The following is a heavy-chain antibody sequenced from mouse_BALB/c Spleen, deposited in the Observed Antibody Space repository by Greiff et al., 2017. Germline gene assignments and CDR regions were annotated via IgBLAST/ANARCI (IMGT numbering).Heavy chain of an antibody. V-gene: IGHV14-3*02. D-gene: IGHD2-10*02. CDR2: IDPANGNT. Sequence: EVQLQQSGAELVKPGASVKLSCTASGFNIKDTYMHWVKQRPEQGLEWIGRIDPANGNTKYDPKFPGKATITADTSSNTAYLQLSSLTAEDTAVYYGARHGYGNYYAMDYWGQGTSVTVSA. CDR1: GFNIKDTY. J-gene: IGHJ4*01. CDR3: ARHGYGNYYAMDY.